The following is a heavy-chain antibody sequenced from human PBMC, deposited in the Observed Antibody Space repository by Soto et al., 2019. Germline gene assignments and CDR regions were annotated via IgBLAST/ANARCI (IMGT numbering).Heavy chain of an antibody. Sequence: PSETLSLTCTVSGGSISSGDYYWSWIRQHPGKGLEWIAYMSYSGTTYYNPSLKTRVIISFDTSTNQFSLKLSSVTAADTAVYFCARYCSGGTCQYAFDIWGQGTMVTVSS. D-gene: IGHD2-15*01. CDR2: MSYSGTT. V-gene: IGHV4-31*03. CDR3: ARYCSGGTCQYAFDI. J-gene: IGHJ3*02. CDR1: GGSISSGDYY.